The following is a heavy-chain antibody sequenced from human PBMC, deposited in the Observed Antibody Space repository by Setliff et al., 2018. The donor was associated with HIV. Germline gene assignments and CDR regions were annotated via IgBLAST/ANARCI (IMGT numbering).Heavy chain of an antibody. Sequence: SETLSLTCTVSGGSISNSRYYWSWIRQPPGKGLEWIGELSPSGTTRSNPSLQSRVTISLDASNNQFSLKLTSVTAADTAMYYCARAPPGIQNDAFDVWGQGTMVTVSS. CDR3: ARAPPGIQNDAFDV. CDR2: LSPSGTT. V-gene: IGHV4-39*07. CDR1: GGSISNSRYY. J-gene: IGHJ3*01.